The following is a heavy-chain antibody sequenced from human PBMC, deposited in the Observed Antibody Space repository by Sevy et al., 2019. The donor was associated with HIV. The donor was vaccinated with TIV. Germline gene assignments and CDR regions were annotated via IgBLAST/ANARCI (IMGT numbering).Heavy chain of an antibody. CDR3: ARDNGGTGWYY. V-gene: IGHV3-7*01. D-gene: IGHD6-19*01. CDR1: GFTFSTYW. CDR2: INHGGSET. J-gene: IGHJ4*02. Sequence: GGSLRLACAASGFTFSTYWMSWVRQAPGKGPEWVANINHGGSETHYVDSVKGRFTISRDNAKNTLYLQMNSLRAEDTAVYYCARDNGGTGWYYWAQGTLVTVSS.